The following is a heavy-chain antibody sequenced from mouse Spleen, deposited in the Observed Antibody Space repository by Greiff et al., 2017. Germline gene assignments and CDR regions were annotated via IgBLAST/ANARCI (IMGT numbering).Heavy chain of an antibody. CDR1: GFTFTDYY. CDR3: ARDDDYYGSFDY. D-gene: IGHD1-1*01. V-gene: IGHV7-3*02. J-gene: IGHJ2*01. Sequence: EVQLVESGGGLVQPGGSLRLSCATSGFTFTDYYMSWVRQPPGKALEWLGFIRNKANGYTTEYSASVKGRFTISRDNSQSILYLQMNTLRAEDSATYYCARDDDYYGSFDYWGQGTTLTVSS. CDR2: IRNKANGYTT.